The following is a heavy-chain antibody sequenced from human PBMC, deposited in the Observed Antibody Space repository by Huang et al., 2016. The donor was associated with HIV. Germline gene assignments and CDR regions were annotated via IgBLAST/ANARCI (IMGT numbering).Heavy chain of an antibody. D-gene: IGHD2-21*02. CDR1: GFSFSHYG. CDR3: ATDLGGYSFDY. Sequence: QEQLVESGGGVVQPGGSLRLSCATSGFSFSHYGMHWVRQAPGKGLECCAFILFGGGNKHYADSAKRLFTISRDNSKKMLFLEMNSLRGDDTAFYYCATDLGGYSFDYWGQGALVSVSS. V-gene: IGHV3-30*02. J-gene: IGHJ4*02. CDR2: ILFGGGNK.